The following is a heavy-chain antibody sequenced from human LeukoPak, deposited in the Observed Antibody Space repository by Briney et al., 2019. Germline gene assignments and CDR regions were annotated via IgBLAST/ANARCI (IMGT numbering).Heavy chain of an antibody. J-gene: IGHJ4*02. Sequence: ASVKVSCRASGYTFTGYYMHWVRQAPGQGLKWMGWINPNSGGTNYAQKFQGRVTMTRDTSISTAYMELSRLRSDDTAVYYCARGGHCSGGSCYWVYWGQGTLVTVSS. D-gene: IGHD2-15*01. CDR2: INPNSGGT. CDR1: GYTFTGYY. CDR3: ARGGHCSGGSCYWVY. V-gene: IGHV1-2*02.